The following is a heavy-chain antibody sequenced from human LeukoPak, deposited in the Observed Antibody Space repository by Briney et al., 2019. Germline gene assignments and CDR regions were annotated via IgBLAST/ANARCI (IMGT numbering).Heavy chain of an antibody. Sequence: GGSLRLSCAASGLTVSSNYMSWVRQAPGKGLEWVSVIYTGGTTFYADSVRGRFTISRDNSKNTLYLQMNSLRAEDTAVYYCAKGGSSSITYNWFDSWGQGTLVTVSS. CDR1: GLTVSSNY. V-gene: IGHV3-53*01. D-gene: IGHD6-6*01. CDR2: IYTGGTT. J-gene: IGHJ5*01. CDR3: AKGGSSSITYNWFDS.